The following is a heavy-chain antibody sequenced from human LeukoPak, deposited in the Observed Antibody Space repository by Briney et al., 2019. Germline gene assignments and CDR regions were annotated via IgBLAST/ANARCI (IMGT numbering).Heavy chain of an antibody. CDR2: IYYSGST. J-gene: IGHJ3*02. D-gene: IGHD1-26*01. Sequence: KTSETLSLTCTVPGGSISTYYWSWVRQPPGRGLEWIRYIYYSGSTNYNPSLKSRVTISVDTSKNQFSLKLSSVTAADTAVYDCARDPSGSYYFSGAFDIWGQGTMVTVSS. CDR1: GGSISTYY. V-gene: IGHV4-59*01. CDR3: ARDPSGSYYFSGAFDI.